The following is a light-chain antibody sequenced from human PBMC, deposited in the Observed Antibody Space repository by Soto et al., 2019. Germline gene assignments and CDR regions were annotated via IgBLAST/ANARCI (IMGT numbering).Light chain of an antibody. J-gene: IGKJ1*01. CDR1: QTISSW. CDR3: QQFYNYPRT. Sequence: DIQMTQSPSTLSGSVGDRVTITCRASQTISSWLAWYQQKPGKAPKLLIYATSSLQSGVPSRFAGSGSGTDFTLTISYLQSEDFGTYYCQQFYNYPRTFGQGNKVDIK. CDR2: ATS. V-gene: IGKV1-5*01.